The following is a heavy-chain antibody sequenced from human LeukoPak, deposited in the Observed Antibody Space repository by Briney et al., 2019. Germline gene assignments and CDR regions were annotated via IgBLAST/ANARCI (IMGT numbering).Heavy chain of an antibody. CDR2: MHHSGST. CDR1: NYSISSGYY. J-gene: IGHJ4*02. CDR3: ARDIGASYDY. V-gene: IGHV4-38-2*02. D-gene: IGHD3-10*01. Sequence: SETLSLTCTVSNYSISSGYYWGWFRQPPGKGLEWIGSMHHSGSTYQTPSLKRRVNMSVHTSKNQSSLSRSCVTAADTAVYYFARDIGASYDYWGEGALVTVSS.